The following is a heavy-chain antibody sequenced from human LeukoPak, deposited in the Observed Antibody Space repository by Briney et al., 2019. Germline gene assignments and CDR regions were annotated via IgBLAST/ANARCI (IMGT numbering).Heavy chain of an antibody. Sequence: PSETLSLTCTVSGASISTYYWSWIRQPPGKGLEWIGYTYYSGSTNYNPSLKSRVTISVDTSKNQFSLKLSSVTAADTAVYYCARGTMTTVTYYFDYWGQGTLVTVSS. CDR2: TYYSGST. J-gene: IGHJ4*02. D-gene: IGHD4-17*01. V-gene: IGHV4-59*12. CDR1: GASISTYY. CDR3: ARGTMTTVTYYFDY.